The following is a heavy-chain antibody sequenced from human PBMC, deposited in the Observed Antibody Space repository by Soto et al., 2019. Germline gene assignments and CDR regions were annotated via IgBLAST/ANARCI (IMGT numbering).Heavy chain of an antibody. J-gene: IGHJ6*02. V-gene: IGHV3-33*01. D-gene: IGHD4-17*01. CDR2: IWYDGSNK. CDR1: GGTFSSYG. Sequence: QVQLVQSGAEVKKPGSSVKVSCKASGGTFSSYGMHWVRQAPGKGLEWVAVIWYDGSNKYYADSVKGRFTISRDNSKNTLYLQMNSLRAEDTAVYYCARDRLFVPHPTVTTLGGMDVWGQGTTVTVSS. CDR3: ARDRLFVPHPTVTTLGGMDV.